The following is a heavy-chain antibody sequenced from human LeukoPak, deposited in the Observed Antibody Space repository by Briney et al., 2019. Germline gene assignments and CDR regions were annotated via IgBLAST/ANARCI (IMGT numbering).Heavy chain of an antibody. J-gene: IGHJ4*02. D-gene: IGHD2-21*02. V-gene: IGHV3-48*04. CDR3: ARDVVETEDYFDY. CDR1: GFTFSDYS. Sequence: PGGSLRLSCAASGFTFSDYSMNWVRQAPGKGLEWLSYISKTSANIYYSDSVKGRFTISRDNAKNSLYLQMNSLRAEDTAIYYCARDVVETEDYFDYWGQGTPVTVST. CDR2: ISKTSANI.